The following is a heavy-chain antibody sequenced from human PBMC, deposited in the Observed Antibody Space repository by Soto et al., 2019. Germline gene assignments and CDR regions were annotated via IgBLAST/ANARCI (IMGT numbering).Heavy chain of an antibody. V-gene: IGHV4-31*03. J-gene: IGHJ3*02. CDR3: ARVRAYGRNPLVLPFDI. CDR1: GGSISSGNHY. D-gene: IGHD4-17*01. Sequence: QVQLQESGPGLVKPSQTLSLTCTVSGGSISSGNHYWSWIRQHPGKGLEWIGYIYYSGSTYYTPSDKSRVNISEDTSKNQFSLKLSSVSDADTSVYFCARVRAYGRNPLVLPFDIWGQGTMVTVSS. CDR2: IYYSGST.